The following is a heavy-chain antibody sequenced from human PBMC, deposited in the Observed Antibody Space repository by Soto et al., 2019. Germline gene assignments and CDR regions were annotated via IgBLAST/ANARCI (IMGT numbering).Heavy chain of an antibody. V-gene: IGHV3-30*03. CDR1: GFTFSSYS. Sequence: GGSLRLSCAASGFTFSSYSMNWVRQAPGKGLEWVAVISYDGSNKYYADSVKGRFTISRDNSKNTLYLQMNSLRAEDTAVYYCAREGQPLLYGWEAFDIWGQGTMVTVSS. J-gene: IGHJ3*02. D-gene: IGHD2-2*02. CDR3: AREGQPLLYGWEAFDI. CDR2: ISYDGSNK.